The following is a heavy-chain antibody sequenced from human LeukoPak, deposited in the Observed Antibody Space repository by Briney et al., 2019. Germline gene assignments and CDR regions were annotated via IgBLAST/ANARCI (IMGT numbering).Heavy chain of an antibody. Sequence: PSETLSLTCTVSGGSINSYYWSWIRQPPGKGLEWIGYIYYSGSTNYNPSLKSRVTISVDTSKNQFSLKLSSVTAADTAVYYCARVYSSGWYIRYYYYYYMDVWGKGTTVTVSS. CDR1: GGSINSYY. CDR3: ARVYSSGWYIRYYYYYYMDV. CDR2: IYYSGST. V-gene: IGHV4-59*01. J-gene: IGHJ6*03. D-gene: IGHD6-19*01.